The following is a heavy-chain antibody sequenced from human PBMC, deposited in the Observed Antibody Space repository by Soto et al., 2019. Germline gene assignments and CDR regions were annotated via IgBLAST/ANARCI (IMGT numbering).Heavy chain of an antibody. CDR3: ARLGGSGSYIDH. J-gene: IGHJ5*02. CDR1: GGSISSDTYF. D-gene: IGHD3-10*01. V-gene: IGHV4-39*01. Sequence: PSETLSLTCTVSGGSISSDTYFWGWIRQPPGKGLEWIGIIYYSGSTYYTPSLKSRVTISVDTSKNQFSLNLSSVTAADTAMYYCARLGGSGSYIDHWGQGTLVTVSS. CDR2: IYYSGST.